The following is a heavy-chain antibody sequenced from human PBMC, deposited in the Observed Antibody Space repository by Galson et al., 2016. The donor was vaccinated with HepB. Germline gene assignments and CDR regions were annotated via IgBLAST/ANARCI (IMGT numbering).Heavy chain of an antibody. CDR1: GASISGYY. Sequence: ETLSLTCTVSGASISGYYLSWIRQPPGKGLEWSGYIYYSGRTNYNPSLKSRVTISVDTSKNQFSLKLSSVTAADTAVYYCARDDSGGWYGFHYGMDVWGQGTTVTVSS. V-gene: IGHV4-59*01. CDR3: ARDDSGGWYGFHYGMDV. D-gene: IGHD6-19*01. J-gene: IGHJ6*02. CDR2: IYYSGRT.